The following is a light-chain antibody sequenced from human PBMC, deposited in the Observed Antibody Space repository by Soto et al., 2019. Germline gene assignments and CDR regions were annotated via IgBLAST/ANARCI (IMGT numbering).Light chain of an antibody. CDR1: ESISGW. Sequence: DIQVTQSTSTESGAIKDRVTITCLASESISGWLAWYQQKPGKAPKLLIYKVSSLQSGVPGRVSGSGCGAEFAFPMSGLQAEECAIHFYQDARCAPGTLGQGTKVDIK. CDR3: QDARCAPGT. V-gene: IGKV1-5*03. J-gene: IGKJ1*01. CDR2: KVS.